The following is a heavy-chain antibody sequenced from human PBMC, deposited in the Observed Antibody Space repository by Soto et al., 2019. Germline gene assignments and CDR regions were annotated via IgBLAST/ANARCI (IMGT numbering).Heavy chain of an antibody. V-gene: IGHV1-2*04. D-gene: IGHD3-10*01. CDR3: ASSLSYYYGMDV. Sequence: QVQLVQSGAEVKKPGASVKVSCKASGYTFTGYYMHWVRQAPGQGLEWMGWINPNSGGTKYAQNFQGWVTMTRDTSISTVYLELSRLRSDDTAVYYCASSLSYYYGMDVWGQGTTVTVSS. CDR1: GYTFTGYY. CDR2: INPNSGGT. J-gene: IGHJ6*02.